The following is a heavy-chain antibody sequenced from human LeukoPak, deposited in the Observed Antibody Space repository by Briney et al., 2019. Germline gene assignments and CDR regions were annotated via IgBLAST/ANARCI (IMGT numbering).Heavy chain of an antibody. CDR3: AKRGVVIRVILVGFHKEAYYFDS. CDR1: GITLSNYG. Sequence: GGSLRLSCAVSGITLSNYGMSWVRQAPGKGLEWVASINDSGGRKNYADSVKGRFTISRDNPKNTLYLQMNSLRAEDTVVYFCAKRGVVIRVILVGFHKEAYYFDSWGQGALVTVSS. J-gene: IGHJ4*02. V-gene: IGHV3-23*01. CDR2: INDSGGRK. D-gene: IGHD3-22*01.